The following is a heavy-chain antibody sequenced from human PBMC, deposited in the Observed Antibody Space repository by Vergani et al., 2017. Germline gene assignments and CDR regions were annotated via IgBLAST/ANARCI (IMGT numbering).Heavy chain of an antibody. CDR3: AXGSRAGTSSYYYYGMDV. CDR2: IIPILGIA. V-gene: IGHV1-69*04. Sequence: QVQLVQSGAEVKKPGSSVKVSCKASGGTFSSYAISWVRQAPGQGLEWMGRIIPILGIANYAQKFQGRVTITADKSTSTAYMELSSLRSEDTAVYYCAXGSRAGTSSYYYYGMDVWGQGTTVTVSS. CDR1: GGTFSSYA. J-gene: IGHJ6*02. D-gene: IGHD6-19*01.